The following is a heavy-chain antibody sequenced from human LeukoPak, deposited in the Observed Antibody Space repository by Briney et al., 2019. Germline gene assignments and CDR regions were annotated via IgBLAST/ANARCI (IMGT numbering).Heavy chain of an antibody. D-gene: IGHD6-13*01. CDR3: ATLRGAAGTSYFDC. J-gene: IGHJ4*02. Sequence: SGTLSLTCAVSGGSISSTDWWSWVRQPPGKGLEWIGEIYHSGSTNYNPSLKSRVIMSVDKSKNQFSLNLSSVTAADTAIYCCATLRGAAGTSYFDCWGQGTLVTVSS. CDR2: IYHSGST. V-gene: IGHV4-4*01. CDR1: GGSISSTDW.